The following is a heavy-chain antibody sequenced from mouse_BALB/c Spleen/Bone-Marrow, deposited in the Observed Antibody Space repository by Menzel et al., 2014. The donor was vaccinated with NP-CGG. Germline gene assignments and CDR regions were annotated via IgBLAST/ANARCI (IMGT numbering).Heavy chain of an antibody. CDR1: GYSFTSYW. Sequence: QLQQSGTVLARPGASVKMSCKASGYSFTSYWMHWVKQRPGQGLEWIGAIYPGNSDTSYNQKFKGKAKLTAVTSASTAYMELSSLTNEDSAVYYCTRYYYGRYYAMDYWGQGTSVTVSS. CDR2: IYPGNSDT. J-gene: IGHJ4*01. D-gene: IGHD1-1*01. V-gene: IGHV1-5*01. CDR3: TRYYYGRYYAMDY.